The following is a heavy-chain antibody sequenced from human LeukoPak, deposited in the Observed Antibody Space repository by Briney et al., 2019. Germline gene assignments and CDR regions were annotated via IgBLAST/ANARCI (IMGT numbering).Heavy chain of an antibody. CDR1: VFTFSTHP. J-gene: IGHJ4*02. D-gene: IGHD3-10*01. CDR2: INSDGSST. CDR3: ARDLLDGLDY. Sequence: GVFLRLSCSASVFTFSTHPMHWVRPAAGKGLVWVSRINSDGSSTSYADSVKGRFTISRDNAKNTLYLQMNSLRAEDTAVYYCARDLLDGLDYWGQGTLVTVSS. V-gene: IGHV3-74*01.